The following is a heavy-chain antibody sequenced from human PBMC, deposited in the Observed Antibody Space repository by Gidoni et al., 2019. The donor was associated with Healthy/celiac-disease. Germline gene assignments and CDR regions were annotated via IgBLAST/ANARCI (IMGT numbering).Heavy chain of an antibody. Sequence: EVQMVESGGGLVKPGGSLRLSCAASGFTCSSYSMNWVRPAPGKGLEWVSSISSSSSYIYYADSVKGRFTISRDNAKNSLYLQMNSLRAEDTAVYYCARDGSLPYSSSSDPHDAFDIWGQGTMVTVSS. CDR2: ISSSSSYI. D-gene: IGHD6-6*01. CDR3: ARDGSLPYSSSSDPHDAFDI. CDR1: GFTCSSYS. J-gene: IGHJ3*02. V-gene: IGHV3-21*01.